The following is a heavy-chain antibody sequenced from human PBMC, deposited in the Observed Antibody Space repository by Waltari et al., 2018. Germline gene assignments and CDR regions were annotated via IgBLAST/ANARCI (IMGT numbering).Heavy chain of an antibody. Sequence: QVQLVESGGGVVQPGRSLRLSCAASGFTFSTYGLYWVCQAPGKGLEWVAVILYDGSKKYYADPVKGRFTISRDNSKNTLYLQMNSLRAEDTAMYYCARDRDGDGYFDYWGQGTLVTVSS. J-gene: IGHJ4*02. CDR1: GFTFSTYG. CDR2: ILYDGSKK. D-gene: IGHD4-17*01. CDR3: ARDRDGDGYFDY. V-gene: IGHV3-33*05.